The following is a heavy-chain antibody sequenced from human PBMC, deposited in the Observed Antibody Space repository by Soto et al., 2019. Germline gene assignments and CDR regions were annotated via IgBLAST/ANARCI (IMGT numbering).Heavy chain of an antibody. CDR2: ISAYNGNT. V-gene: IGHV1-18*01. CDR3: ATGQIRRYYYDSTGYYSFDY. Sequence: ASVKVSCKASGYTFTSYGISWVRQAPGQGLEWMGWISAYNGNTNYAQKLQGRVTMTTDTSTSTAYMELRSLRSDDTAVYYCATGQIRRYYYDSTGYYSFDYWGQGTLVTVSS. J-gene: IGHJ4*02. CDR1: GYTFTSYG. D-gene: IGHD3-22*01.